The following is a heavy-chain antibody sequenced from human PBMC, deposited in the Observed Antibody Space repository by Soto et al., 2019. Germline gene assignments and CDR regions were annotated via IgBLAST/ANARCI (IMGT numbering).Heavy chain of an antibody. V-gene: IGHV1-2*04. J-gene: IGHJ4*02. CDR3: ARSRGGYDLGDY. CDR1: GYTFIGYY. D-gene: IGHD5-12*01. CDR2: INPNSGGA. Sequence: QVQLVQSGAEVKKPGASVKVSCKASGYTFIGYYIHWVRQAPGQGLEWMGWINPNSGGAKYSQQFQAWVTMTSDTSISTAYMELSRLKSDDTAVYYCARSRGGYDLGDYWGQGTLVTVSS.